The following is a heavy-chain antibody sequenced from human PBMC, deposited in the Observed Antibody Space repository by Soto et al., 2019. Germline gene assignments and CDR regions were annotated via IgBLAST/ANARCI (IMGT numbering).Heavy chain of an antibody. CDR1: GFTFSSYA. V-gene: IGHV3-23*01. CDR2: ISGSGGST. Sequence: GGSLRLSCAASGFTFSSYAMSWVRQAPGKGLEWVSAISGSGGSTYYADSVKGRFTISRDNSKNTLYLQMNSLRAEDTAVYYCAKDPLYSSSWYPSYFDYWGQGTLVTVSS. J-gene: IGHJ4*02. D-gene: IGHD6-13*01. CDR3: AKDPLYSSSWYPSYFDY.